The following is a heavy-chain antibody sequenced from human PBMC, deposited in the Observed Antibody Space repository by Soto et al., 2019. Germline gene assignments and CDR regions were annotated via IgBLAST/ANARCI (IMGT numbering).Heavy chain of an antibody. CDR1: GFTFDDYA. CDR3: AKELFADRSGYSSSWPDY. CDR2: ISWNSGSI. D-gene: IGHD6-13*01. Sequence: GGSLRLSCAASGFTFDDYAMHWVRQAPGKGLEWVSGISWNSGSIGYADSVKGRFTISRDNAKNSLYLQMNSLRAEDTALYYCAKELFADRSGYSSSWPDYWGQGTLVTVSS. J-gene: IGHJ4*02. V-gene: IGHV3-9*01.